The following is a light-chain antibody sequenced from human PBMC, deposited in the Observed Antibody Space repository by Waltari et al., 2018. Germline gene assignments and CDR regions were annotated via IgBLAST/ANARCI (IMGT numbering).Light chain of an antibody. Sequence: SYELTQPASVSVSPGQTARITCSGDAFPKKYAYWYQQKSGQAPVLVIYDDSKRPSGIPERFSGSSSGTMATLTISGAQVEDEADYYCYSTDSSGNHGVFGGGTKVTVL. V-gene: IGLV3-10*01. J-gene: IGLJ2*01. CDR3: YSTDSSGNHGV. CDR2: DDS. CDR1: AFPKKY.